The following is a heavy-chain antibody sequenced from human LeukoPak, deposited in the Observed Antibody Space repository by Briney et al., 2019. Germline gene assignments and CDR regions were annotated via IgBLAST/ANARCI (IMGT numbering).Heavy chain of an antibody. D-gene: IGHD2-2*01. CDR2: IYYSGST. V-gene: IGHV4-59*11. Sequence: PSETLSLTCTVSGASISSHYWTWVRQPPGKGLEWIGYIYYSGSTNYNPSLKSRVTMSVDTSKNQFSLKLSSVTAADTAVYYCAREYCSSTSCYYYFDHWGQGALVTVSS. CDR1: GASISSHY. CDR3: AREYCSSTSCYYYFDH. J-gene: IGHJ4*02.